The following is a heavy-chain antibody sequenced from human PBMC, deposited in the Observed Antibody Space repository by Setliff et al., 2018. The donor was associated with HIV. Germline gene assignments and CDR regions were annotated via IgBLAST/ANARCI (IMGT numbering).Heavy chain of an antibody. CDR2: IYSSGST. CDR1: GGSISNSNYF. D-gene: IGHD3-3*01. V-gene: IGHV4-39*02. CDR3: ARSFSGRYFWSGYYTGPDPKGENAFDI. Sequence: SETLSLTCTVSGGSISNSNYFWGWIRQPPGKGLEWIGRIYSSGSTYYQPSLQGRVSMSIDSSKNHFSLSLRYVTAADTAVYCCARSFSGRYFWSGYYTGPDPKGENAFDIWGQGTMVTVSS. J-gene: IGHJ3*02.